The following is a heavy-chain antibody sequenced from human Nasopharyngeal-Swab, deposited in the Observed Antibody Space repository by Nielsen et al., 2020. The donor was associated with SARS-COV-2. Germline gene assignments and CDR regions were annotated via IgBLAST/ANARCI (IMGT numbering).Heavy chain of an antibody. CDR1: GFTFSDHY. CDR3: ARSRSAYPFDY. CDR2: TRDRAHSYTT. J-gene: IGHJ4*02. Sequence: GGSLRLSCAASGFTFSDHYMDWVRQAPGKGLEWVGRTRDRAHSYTTEYAASVKGRFTISRDDSKGSLYLQMNSLKTEDTAVYYCARSRSAYPFDYWGQGTLVTVSS. V-gene: IGHV3-72*01. D-gene: IGHD3-22*01.